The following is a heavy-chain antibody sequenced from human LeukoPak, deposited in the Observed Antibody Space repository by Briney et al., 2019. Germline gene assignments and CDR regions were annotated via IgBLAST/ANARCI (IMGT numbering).Heavy chain of an antibody. J-gene: IGHJ4*02. V-gene: IGHV1-2*02. Sequence: ASVQVSCKASGGTFSSYAISWVRQAPGQGLEWMGWINPNSGGTNYAQKFQGRVTMTRDTSISTAYMELSRLRSDDTAVYYCARVVRGVMGATYYFDYCGQGALVTASS. CDR3: ARVVRGVMGATYYFDY. CDR2: INPNSGGT. D-gene: IGHD3-10*01. CDR1: GGTFSSYA.